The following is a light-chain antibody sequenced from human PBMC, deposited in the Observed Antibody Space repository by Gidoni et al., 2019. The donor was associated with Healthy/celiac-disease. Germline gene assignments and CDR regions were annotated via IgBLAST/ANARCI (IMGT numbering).Light chain of an antibody. CDR2: DAS. V-gene: IGKV3-11*01. CDR3: QQRSNWPPKYT. J-gene: IGKJ2*01. CDR1: QSVSSY. Sequence: EIVLTPSPATLSLSPGERATLSCRASQSVSSYLALYQQKPGQAPRLLIHDASNRATGIPARFSGSGSGTDFTLTISSLEPEDFAVYYCQQRSNWPPKYTFGQGTKLEIK.